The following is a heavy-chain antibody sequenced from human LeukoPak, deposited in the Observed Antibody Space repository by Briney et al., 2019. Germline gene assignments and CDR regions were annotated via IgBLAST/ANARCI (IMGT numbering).Heavy chain of an antibody. V-gene: IGHV3-66*01. CDR3: ARGSSTVTTSN. J-gene: IGHJ4*02. CDR1: GFTVSSNY. Sequence: GGSLRLSCAASGFTVSSNYMSWVRQAPGKGLEWVSVIYSGGSTYYADSVKGRFTISRDNSKNTLYLQMNSLRAEDTAVYYCARGSSTVTTSNWGQGTLVTVSS. D-gene: IGHD4-17*01. CDR2: IYSGGST.